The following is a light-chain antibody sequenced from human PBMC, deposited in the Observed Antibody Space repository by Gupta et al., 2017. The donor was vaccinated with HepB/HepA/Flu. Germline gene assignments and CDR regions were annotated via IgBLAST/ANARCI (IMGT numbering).Light chain of an antibody. Sequence: DIQMTQSPSSLSASVGDSVTITCRASQSVATYLNWYQHKRGQAPKLLVHTSSILQSGVPSRFSGNGYKTEFTLTITSLQPEDSATYYCQHSYSAYSFGQGTXLEIK. CDR3: QHSYSAYS. CDR2: TSS. CDR1: QSVATY. V-gene: IGKV1-39*01. J-gene: IGKJ2*03.